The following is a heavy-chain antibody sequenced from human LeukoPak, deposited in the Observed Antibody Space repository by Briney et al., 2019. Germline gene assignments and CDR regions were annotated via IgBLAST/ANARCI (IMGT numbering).Heavy chain of an antibody. J-gene: IGHJ6*03. D-gene: IGHD1-14*01. CDR2: IYHSGST. Sequence: SETLSLTCTVSGGSISSGGYYWSWIRQPPGKGLEWIGYIYHSGSTYYNPSLKSRVTISVDRSKNQFSLKLSSVTAADTAVYYCARGLTGTTPFSYYYYYMDVWGKGTTVTVSS. CDR3: ARGLTGTTPFSYYYYYMDV. CDR1: GGSISSGGYY. V-gene: IGHV4-30-2*01.